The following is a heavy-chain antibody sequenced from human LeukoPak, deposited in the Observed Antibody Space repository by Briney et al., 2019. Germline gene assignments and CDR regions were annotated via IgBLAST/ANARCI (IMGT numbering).Heavy chain of an antibody. J-gene: IGHJ4*02. Sequence: GGFVRCYPAGRAFSCDAFAMQWVAQALGKDLEWGSLISGDGGSAYYADSVKGRFTISRDNSKNSLYLQMNSLRTEDTALYYCAKDLNYQPDYWGQGTLVTVSS. CDR2: ISGDGGSA. CDR1: AFSCDAFA. V-gene: IGHV3-43*02. D-gene: IGHD5-24*01. CDR3: AKDLNYQPDY.